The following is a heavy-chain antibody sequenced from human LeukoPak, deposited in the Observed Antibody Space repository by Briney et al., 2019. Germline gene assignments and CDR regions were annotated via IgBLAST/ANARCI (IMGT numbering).Heavy chain of an antibody. CDR1: GGSISSGSYY. V-gene: IGHV4-61*02. CDR3: ARERYWFDP. J-gene: IGHJ5*02. Sequence: PSETLSLTCTVSGGSISSGSYYWSWIRQPAGMGLEWIGRIYTSGSTNYNPSLKSRVTISVDTSKNQFSLKLSSVTAADTAVYYCARERYWFDPWGQGTLVTVSS. CDR2: IYTSGST.